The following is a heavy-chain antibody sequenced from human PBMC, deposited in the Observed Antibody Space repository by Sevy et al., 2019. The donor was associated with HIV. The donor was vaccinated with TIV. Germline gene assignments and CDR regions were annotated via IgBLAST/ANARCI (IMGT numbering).Heavy chain of an antibody. D-gene: IGHD4-17*01. J-gene: IGHJ3*02. CDR1: GYTFTSYG. CDR3: ARDRGATVTFAFDI. CDR2: ISAYNGNT. V-gene: IGHV1-18*01. Sequence: ASVKVSCKASGYTFTSYGISWVRQAPGQGLEWMGWISAYNGNTNYAQKLQGRVTMTTDTSTSTAHMELRSLRSDDTAVYYCARDRGATVTFAFDIWGQGTMVTVSS.